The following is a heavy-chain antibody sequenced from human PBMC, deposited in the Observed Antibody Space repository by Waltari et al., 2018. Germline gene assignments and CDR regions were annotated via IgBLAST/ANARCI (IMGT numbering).Heavy chain of an antibody. V-gene: IGHV4-39*01. CDR1: GVSITSNRHY. D-gene: IGHD5-12*01. CDR3: ATYIGASVGPAAFDV. Sequence: QLQLQESGPSLVRPSETLSLICRVSGVSITSNRHYWAWIRQSPGQGLEWIWTVSYSVTTYISPSLKSRVSVSRDTSKNQVSLILGSVTAADMAVYYCATYIGASVGPAAFDVWGQGTMVTVSS. J-gene: IGHJ3*01. CDR2: VSYSVTT.